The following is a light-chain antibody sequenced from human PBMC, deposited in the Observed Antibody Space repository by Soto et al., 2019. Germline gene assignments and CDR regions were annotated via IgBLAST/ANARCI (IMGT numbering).Light chain of an antibody. CDR2: WAS. CDR3: QQYYSTLWT. J-gene: IGKJ1*01. CDR1: QSILYSSNNKNH. Sequence: DIVMIQSPDSLAVSLGERATINCKSSQSILYSSNNKNHLAWYQQKAGQPPKLLIYWASTRESGVPDRFSGSGSGTDFTLTISSLQAEDVAVYYCQQYYSTLWTFGQGTKVDIK. V-gene: IGKV4-1*01.